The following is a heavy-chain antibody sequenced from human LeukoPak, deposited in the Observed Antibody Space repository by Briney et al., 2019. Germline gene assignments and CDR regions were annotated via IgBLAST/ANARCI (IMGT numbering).Heavy chain of an antibody. CDR3: ARDQDYYGSGSYSDY. V-gene: IGHV3-21*01. D-gene: IGHD3-10*01. CDR2: ISSSSSYI. J-gene: IGHJ4*02. CDR1: GFTFSSYS. Sequence: GGSLRLSCAASGFTFSSYSMNWVRQAPGKGLEWVSSISSSSSYIYHADSVKGRFTISRDNAKNSLYLQMNSLRAEDTAVYYCARDQDYYGSGSYSDYWGQGTLVTVSS.